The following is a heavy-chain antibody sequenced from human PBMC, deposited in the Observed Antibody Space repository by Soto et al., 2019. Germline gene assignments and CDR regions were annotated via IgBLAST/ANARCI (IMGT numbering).Heavy chain of an antibody. Sequence: QGQLLQSGAEVKKPGASVKVSCKASGYMFNTYGITWVRQAPGQGLEWMGWISVSNGNIDYAQKFEGRVTMTTDTSTSTAYMDLKSRTSDDTAVYYCARTYGSGDYFLPFEYWGQGPPVSVSS. CDR3: ARTYGSGDYFLPFEY. J-gene: IGHJ4*02. CDR2: ISVSNGNI. V-gene: IGHV1-18*01. CDR1: GYMFNTYG. D-gene: IGHD3-10*01.